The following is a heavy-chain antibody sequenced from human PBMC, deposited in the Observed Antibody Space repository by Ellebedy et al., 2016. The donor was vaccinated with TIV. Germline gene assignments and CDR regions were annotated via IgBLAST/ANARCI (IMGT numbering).Heavy chain of an antibody. V-gene: IGHV3-30*18. J-gene: IGHJ4*02. Sequence: GESLKISXAASGLTFSSFAIHWVRQAPGKGLEWVAVISDDGSNKYYIDPVKGRFTISRDNSKNTLYLQMNSLRAEDTAVYYCAKIRAQWEPLDYWGQGTLVTVSS. CDR1: GLTFSSFA. CDR3: AKIRAQWEPLDY. D-gene: IGHD1-26*01. CDR2: ISDDGSNK.